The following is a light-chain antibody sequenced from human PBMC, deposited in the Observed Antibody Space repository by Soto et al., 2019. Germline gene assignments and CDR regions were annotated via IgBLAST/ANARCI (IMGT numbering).Light chain of an antibody. CDR1: QSLLYSDGYNY. Sequence: EIVMAQSPLSLPVSPGEPASISCRSSQSLLYSDGYNYLNWYLQKPGQSPQLLIYLGSNRASGVPDRFSGSGAGTDFTLKISRVEADDVGIYYCMQALHTPTFGQGTKVEIK. CDR2: LGS. CDR3: MQALHTPT. J-gene: IGKJ1*01. V-gene: IGKV2-28*01.